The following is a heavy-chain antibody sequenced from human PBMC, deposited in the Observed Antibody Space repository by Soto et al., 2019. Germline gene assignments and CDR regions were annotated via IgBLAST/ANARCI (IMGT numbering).Heavy chain of an antibody. Sequence: QVQLVESGGGVVQPGRSLRLSCAASGFTFSDYTMHCVRQAPGKELEWVALMSSDGGNTHYTDSVKGRFTISRDNSKNTLYLQMDSLRPEDTTVYYCARDYGDGYYYFDLWGQGTLVTVSS. V-gene: IGHV3-30-3*01. CDR1: GFTFSDYT. D-gene: IGHD5-12*01. CDR2: MSSDGGNT. CDR3: ARDYGDGYYYFDL. J-gene: IGHJ4*02.